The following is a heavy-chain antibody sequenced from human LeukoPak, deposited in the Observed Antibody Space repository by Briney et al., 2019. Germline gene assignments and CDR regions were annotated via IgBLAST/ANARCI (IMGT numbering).Heavy chain of an antibody. CDR3: ARGGSSSSAYYYYYYMDV. V-gene: IGHV3-21*01. D-gene: IGHD6-6*01. CDR2: ISSSSSYI. J-gene: IGHJ6*03. CDR1: GFTFSSYW. Sequence: GGSLRLSCAASGFTFSSYWMNWVRQAPGKGLEWVSSISSSSSYIYHADSVKGRFTISRDNAKNSLYLQMNSLRAEDTAVYYCARGGSSSSAYYYYYYMDVWGKGTTVTVSS.